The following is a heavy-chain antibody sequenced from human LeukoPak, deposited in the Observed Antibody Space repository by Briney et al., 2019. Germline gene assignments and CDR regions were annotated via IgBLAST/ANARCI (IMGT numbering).Heavy chain of an antibody. CDR2: IGSSSSSYDYE. V-gene: IGHV3-21*01. Sequence: PGGSLRLSCAASGFTFSSYSMNWVRQAPGKGLEWVSSIGSSSSSYDYEYYADSVKGRFTVSRDNTENSLYLQMNNLRAEDTAVYFCARPRTNDYGGNFDYWGQGTLVTVSS. CDR1: GFTFSSYS. J-gene: IGHJ4*02. D-gene: IGHD4-23*01. CDR3: ARPRTNDYGGNFDY.